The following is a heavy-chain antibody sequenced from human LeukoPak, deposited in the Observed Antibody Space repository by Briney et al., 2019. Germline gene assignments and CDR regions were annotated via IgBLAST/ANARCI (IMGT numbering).Heavy chain of an antibody. D-gene: IGHD1-26*01. CDR3: AREGYSGAYFQH. V-gene: IGHV4-39*07. CDR1: GGSISSSSYY. Sequence: SETLSLTCTVSGGSISSSSYYWGWIRQPPGKGLEWIGSIYYSGSTYYNPSLKSRVTISVDTSKNQFSLKLSSVTAADTAVYYCAREGYSGAYFQHWGQGTLVTVSS. CDR2: IYYSGST. J-gene: IGHJ1*01.